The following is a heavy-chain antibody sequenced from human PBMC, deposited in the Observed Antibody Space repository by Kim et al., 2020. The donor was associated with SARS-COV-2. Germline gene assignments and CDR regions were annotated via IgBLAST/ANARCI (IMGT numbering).Heavy chain of an antibody. CDR2: IDASGSS. V-gene: IGHV4-34*01. J-gene: IGHJ1*01. CDR1: GGCFNVYY. D-gene: IGHD2-8*02. Sequence: SETLSLTCAGSGGCFNVYYWGWIRQTPGKGLEWIWVIDASGSSHLNPSFKSRVFTLVDTSSNQNFQKMSSVTAGDTGVLYCAWGQLPTGHSAHWG. CDR3: AWGQLPTGHSAH.